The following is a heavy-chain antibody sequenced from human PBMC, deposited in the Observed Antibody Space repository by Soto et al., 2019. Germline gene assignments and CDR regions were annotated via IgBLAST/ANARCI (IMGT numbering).Heavy chain of an antibody. D-gene: IGHD2-21*01. V-gene: IGHV1-3*01. J-gene: IGHJ6*03. Sequence: ASVKVSCKASGYTFTSYAMHWVRQAPGQRLEWMGRINAGNGNTKYSQKFQGRVTITRDTSASTAYMELSSLRSEDTAVYYCARGGSYCGGDCYSGMGYYYYYYMDVWGKGTTVTVSS. CDR3: ARGGSYCGGDCYSGMGYYYYYYMDV. CDR1: GYTFTSYA. CDR2: INAGNGNT.